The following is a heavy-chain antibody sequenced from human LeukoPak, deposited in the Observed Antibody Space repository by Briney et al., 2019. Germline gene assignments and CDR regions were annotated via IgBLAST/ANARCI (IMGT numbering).Heavy chain of an antibody. V-gene: IGHV1-8*01. CDR2: MNPNSGNT. CDR1: GYTFTSYD. Sequence: ASVKVSCKASGYTFTSYDINWVRQATGQGLEWMGWMNPNSGNTGYAQKFQGRVTMTRNTSISTAYMELSSLRSEDTAVYYCARAPPRLPKPGIAAAGDWFDPWGQGTLVTVSS. D-gene: IGHD6-13*01. J-gene: IGHJ5*02. CDR3: ARAPPRLPKPGIAAAGDWFDP.